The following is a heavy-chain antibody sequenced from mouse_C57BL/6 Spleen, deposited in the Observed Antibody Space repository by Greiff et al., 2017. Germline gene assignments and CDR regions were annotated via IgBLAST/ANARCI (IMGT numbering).Heavy chain of an antibody. V-gene: IGHV7-3*01. Sequence: DVKLVESGGGLVQPGGSLSLSCAASGFTFTDYYMSWVRQPPGKALEWLGFIRNKANGYTTEYSASVKGRFTISRDNSQSILYLQMNALRAEDSATYYCARSYYEYDEFAYWGQGTLVTVSA. J-gene: IGHJ3*01. D-gene: IGHD2-4*01. CDR2: IRNKANGYTT. CDR3: ARSYYEYDEFAY. CDR1: GFTFTDYY.